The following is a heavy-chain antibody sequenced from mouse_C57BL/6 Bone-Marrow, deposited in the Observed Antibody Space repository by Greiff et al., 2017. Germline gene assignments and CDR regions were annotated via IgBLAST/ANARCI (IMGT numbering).Heavy chain of an antibody. CDR3: TGSSGFAY. V-gene: IGHV6-3*01. CDR1: GFTFSNYW. Sequence: EVKLVESGGGLVQPGGSMKLSCVASGFTFSNYWMNWVRQSPEKGLEWVAQIRLKSDNYATHYAESVKGRFTISRDDSKSSVYLQMNNLRAEDTGIYYCTGSSGFAYWGQGTLGTVSA. D-gene: IGHD3-2*02. J-gene: IGHJ3*01. CDR2: IRLKSDNYAT.